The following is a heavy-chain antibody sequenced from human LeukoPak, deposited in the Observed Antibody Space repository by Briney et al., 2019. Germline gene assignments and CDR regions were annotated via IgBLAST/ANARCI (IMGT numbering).Heavy chain of an antibody. V-gene: IGHV1-8*01. CDR3: ARVTSTPTITIFGVVITPSSWFDP. CDR2: MNPNSGNT. CDR1: GYTFTSYD. Sequence: ASVKVSCKASGYTFTSYDINWVRQATGQGLEWMGWMNPNSGNTGYAQKFQGGVTMTRNTSISTAYMELSSLRSEDTAVYYCARVTSTPTITIFGVVITPSSWFDPWGQGTLVTVSS. D-gene: IGHD3-3*01. J-gene: IGHJ5*02.